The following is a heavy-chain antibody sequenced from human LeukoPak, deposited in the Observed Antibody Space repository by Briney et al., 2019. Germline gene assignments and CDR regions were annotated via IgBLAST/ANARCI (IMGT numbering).Heavy chain of an antibody. V-gene: IGHV1-18*01. D-gene: IGHD3-22*01. J-gene: IGHJ3*02. Sequence: ASVKVSCKASGYTFTSYGISWVRQAPGQGLEWMGWISAYNGNTNYAQKLQGRVTMTTDTSTSTAYMELRSLRSDDTAVYYCAKGDYYDSSDSDAFDIWDQGTMVTVSS. CDR3: AKGDYYDSSDSDAFDI. CDR2: ISAYNGNT. CDR1: GYTFTSYG.